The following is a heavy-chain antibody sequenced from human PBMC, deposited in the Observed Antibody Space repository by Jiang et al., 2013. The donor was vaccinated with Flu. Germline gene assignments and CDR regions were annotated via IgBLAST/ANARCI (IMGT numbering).Heavy chain of an antibody. Sequence: RVTISVDTSKNQFSLKLSSVTAADTAVYYCARGGGYCGGDCYSPWYFDLWGRGTLVTVSS. J-gene: IGHJ2*01. D-gene: IGHD2-21*02. V-gene: IGHV4-59*09. CDR3: ARGGGYCGGDCYSPWYFDL.